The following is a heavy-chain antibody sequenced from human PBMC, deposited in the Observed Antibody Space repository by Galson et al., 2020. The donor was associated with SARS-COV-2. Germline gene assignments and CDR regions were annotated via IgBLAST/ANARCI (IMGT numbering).Heavy chain of an antibody. D-gene: IGHD1-7*01. CDR2: INHSGST. CDR1: GGSFSGYY. CDR3: ATRNWNYISDY. Sequence: SETLSLTCAVYGGSFSGYYWSWIRQPPGKGLEWIGEINHSGSTNYNPSLKSRVTISVDTSKNQFSLKLSSVTAADTAVYYCATRNWNYISDYWGQGTLVTVSS. V-gene: IGHV4-34*01. J-gene: IGHJ4*02.